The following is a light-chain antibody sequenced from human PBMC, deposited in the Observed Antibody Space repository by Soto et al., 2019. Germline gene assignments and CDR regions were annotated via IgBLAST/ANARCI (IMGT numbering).Light chain of an antibody. Sequence: DIQMTQSPSTLSASVGDRVTITCRASQTISSWLAWYQQKPGKXPKXXIYKASTLKSGVPSRFSGSGSGTELTITISSLQPDDVATYYGQHYNSYSEAFGQGTKVDIK. V-gene: IGKV1-5*03. CDR1: QTISSW. CDR3: QHYNSYSEA. J-gene: IGKJ1*01. CDR2: KAS.